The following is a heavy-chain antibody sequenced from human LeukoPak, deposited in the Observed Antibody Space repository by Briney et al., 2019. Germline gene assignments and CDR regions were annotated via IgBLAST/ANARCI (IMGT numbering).Heavy chain of an antibody. D-gene: IGHD2-2*02. CDR2: IIPIFGTA. CDR1: GGTFSSYA. V-gene: IGHV1-69*13. CDR3: ASGSATAIPIRGYYFDY. J-gene: IGHJ4*02. Sequence: GASVKVSCKASGGTFSSYAISWVRQAPGQGLEWMGGIIPIFGTANYAQTFLGRVTITADESTSTAYMELSSLRSEDTAVYYCASGSATAIPIRGYYFDYWGQGTLVTVSS.